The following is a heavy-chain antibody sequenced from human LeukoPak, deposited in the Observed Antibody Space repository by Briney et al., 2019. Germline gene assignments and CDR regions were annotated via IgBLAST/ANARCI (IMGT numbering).Heavy chain of an antibody. CDR2: INHSGST. CDR1: GGSISSYY. Sequence: SETLSLTCTVSGGSISSYYWSWIRQPPGKGLEWIGEINHSGSTNYNPSLKSRVTISVDTSKNQFSLKLSSVTAADTAVYYCARASHSKNYYYYMDVWGKGTTVTVSS. J-gene: IGHJ6*03. CDR3: ARASHSKNYYYYMDV. V-gene: IGHV4-34*01.